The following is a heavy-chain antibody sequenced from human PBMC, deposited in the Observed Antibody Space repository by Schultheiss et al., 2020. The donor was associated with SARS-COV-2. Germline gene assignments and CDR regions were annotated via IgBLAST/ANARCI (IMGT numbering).Heavy chain of an antibody. Sequence: SETLSLTCAVSGGSISSGGYSWSWIRQPPGKGLEWIGYIYHSGSTYYNPSLKSRVTISVDRSKNQFSLKLSSVTAADTAVYYCARVSPVMGFDPWGQGTLVTVSS. V-gene: IGHV4-30-2*01. CDR3: ARVSPVMGFDP. D-gene: IGHD2-21*01. CDR2: IYHSGST. CDR1: GGSISSGGYS. J-gene: IGHJ5*02.